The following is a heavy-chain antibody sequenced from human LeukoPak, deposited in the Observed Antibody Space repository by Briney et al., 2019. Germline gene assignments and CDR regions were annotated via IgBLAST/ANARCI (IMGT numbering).Heavy chain of an antibody. CDR2: MSGIGGFV. CDR3: ARDDYSDSPTYYNGMDV. V-gene: IGHV3-21*01. CDR1: GFTFSAYT. J-gene: IGHJ6*02. Sequence: PGGSLRLSCAASGFTFSAYTMNWVRQAPGKGLEWVSSMSGIGGFVHYADSVKGRFTISRGNAKSSLYLQMNSLRAEDTAVYFCARDDYSDSPTYYNGMDVWGQGTADTVSS. D-gene: IGHD4/OR15-4a*01.